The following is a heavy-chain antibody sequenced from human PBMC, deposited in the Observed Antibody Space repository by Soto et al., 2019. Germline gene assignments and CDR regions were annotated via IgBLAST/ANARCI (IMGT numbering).Heavy chain of an antibody. V-gene: IGHV3-33*01. Sequence: GGSLRLSCAASGFTFSSYGMHWVRQAPGKGLEWVAVIWYDGSNKYYADSVRGRFTISRDNSKNTLYLQMNSLRAEDTAVYYCARDQMVRGVITRYYYYYGMDVWGQGTTVTVSS. J-gene: IGHJ6*02. CDR1: GFTFSSYG. CDR2: IWYDGSNK. D-gene: IGHD3-10*01. CDR3: ARDQMVRGVITRYYYYYGMDV.